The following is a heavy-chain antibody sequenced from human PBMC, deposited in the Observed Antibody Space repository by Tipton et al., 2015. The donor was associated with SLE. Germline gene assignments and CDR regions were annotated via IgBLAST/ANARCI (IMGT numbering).Heavy chain of an antibody. V-gene: IGHV1-2*02. CDR3: ARVRLVAHYSYIMDV. J-gene: IGHJ6*02. D-gene: IGHD2-8*02. CDR1: GYTFSNYG. CDR2: INPNSGGT. Sequence: QSGAEVKKPGASVKLSCKASGYTFSNYGINWVRQAPGQGLEWMGWINPNSGGTNYAQKFQARVTMTRDTSINTAYMELSRLRSDDTAVYYCARVRLVAHYSYIMDVWGQGTTVTVSS.